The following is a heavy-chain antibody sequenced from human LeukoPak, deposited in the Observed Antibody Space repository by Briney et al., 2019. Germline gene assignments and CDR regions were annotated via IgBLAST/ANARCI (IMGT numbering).Heavy chain of an antibody. V-gene: IGHV3-30-3*01. J-gene: IGHJ6*02. CDR1: GFIFSSYA. CDR3: AEDHPPREG. CDR2: ISYDGSNK. Sequence: GRSLRLSCAASGFIFSSYAMHWVRQAPGKGLEWVALISYDGSNKQYADSVKGRFTISRDNSKNTLYLQMNSLRVEDTAVYYWAEDHPPREGWGPGTTVTVSS.